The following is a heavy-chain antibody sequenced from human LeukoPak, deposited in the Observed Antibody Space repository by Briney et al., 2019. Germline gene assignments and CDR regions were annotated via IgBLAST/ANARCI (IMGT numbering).Heavy chain of an antibody. D-gene: IGHD4-17*01. Sequence: SETLSLTCTVSGGSISSSSYYWGWIRQPPGKGLEWIGSIYNSGSTYYNPSLKSRVTISVDTSKNQFSLKLSSVTAADTAVYYCARVPTVTFFDYWGQGTLVTVSS. CDR2: IYNSGST. CDR3: ARVPTVTFFDY. CDR1: GGSISSSSYY. V-gene: IGHV4-39*07. J-gene: IGHJ4*02.